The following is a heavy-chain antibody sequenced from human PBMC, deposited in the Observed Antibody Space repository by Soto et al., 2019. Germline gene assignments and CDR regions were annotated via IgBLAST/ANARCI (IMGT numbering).Heavy chain of an antibody. CDR3: AKDDEGTWIQLWFVSSSGYYGMDV. CDR1: GFTFDDYT. J-gene: IGHJ6*02. D-gene: IGHD5-18*01. Sequence: GGSLRLSCAASGFTFDDYTMHWVRQAPGKGLEWVSLISWDGGSTYYADSVKGRFTISRDNSKNTLYLQMNSLRAEDTAVYYCAKDDEGTWIQLWFVSSSGYYGMDVWGQGTTVTVSS. V-gene: IGHV3-43*01. CDR2: ISWDGGST.